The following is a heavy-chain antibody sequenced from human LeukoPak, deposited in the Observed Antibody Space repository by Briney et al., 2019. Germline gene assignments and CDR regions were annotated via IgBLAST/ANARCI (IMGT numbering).Heavy chain of an antibody. CDR2: INHSGST. J-gene: IGHJ4*02. D-gene: IGHD7-27*01. V-gene: IGHV4-34*01. CDR1: GGSFSGYY. CDR3: ARVLGTYFDY. Sequence: SETLSLTCAVYGGSFSGYYWSWIRQPPGKGLEWIGEINHSGSTNYNPSLKSRVTISVDTSKNQFSLKLSSVTAADTAVYYCARVLGTYFDYWGQGTLITVSS.